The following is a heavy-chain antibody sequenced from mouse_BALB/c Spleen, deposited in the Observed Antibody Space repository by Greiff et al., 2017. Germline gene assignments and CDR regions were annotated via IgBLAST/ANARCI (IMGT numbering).Heavy chain of an antibody. CDR2: IWSGGST. CDR1: GFSLTSYG. D-gene: IGHD2-3*01. V-gene: IGHV2-4-1*01. CDR3: ARGDDLYAMDY. Sequence: VKLVESGPGLVQPSQSLSITCTVSGFSLTSYGVHWVRQSPGKGLEWLGVIWSGGSTDYNADFISRLSISKDNSKSQVFFKMNSLQADDTAIYYCARGDDLYAMDYWGQGTSVTVSS. J-gene: IGHJ4*01.